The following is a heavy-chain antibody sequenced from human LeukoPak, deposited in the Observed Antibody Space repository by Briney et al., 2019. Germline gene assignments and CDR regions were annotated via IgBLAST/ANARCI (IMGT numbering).Heavy chain of an antibody. D-gene: IGHD1-7*01. CDR2: IYYSGGT. CDR3: ARAVNWNYGSADY. V-gene: IGHV4-31*03. Sequence: PSQTLSLTCTVSGGSISSGGYYWSWIRQHPGKGLEWIGYIYYSGGTYYNPSLKSRVTISVDTSKNQFSLKLSSVTAADTAVYYCARAVNWNYGSADYWGQGTLVTVSS. CDR1: GGSISSGGYY. J-gene: IGHJ4*02.